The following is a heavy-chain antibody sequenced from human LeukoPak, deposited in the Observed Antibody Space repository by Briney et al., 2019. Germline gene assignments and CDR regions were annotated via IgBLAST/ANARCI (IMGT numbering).Heavy chain of an antibody. V-gene: IGHV4-34*01. D-gene: IGHD3-9*01. J-gene: IGHJ3*02. CDR3: ARGRSRRYFDWLPGDAFDI. Sequence: PSETLSLTCAVYGGSFSGYYWSWIRQPPGKGLEWIGEINHSGSTNYNPSLKSRVTISVDTSKNQFSLKLSSVTAADTAVYYCARGRSRRYFDWLPGDAFDIWGQGTMVTVSS. CDR1: GGSFSGYY. CDR2: INHSGST.